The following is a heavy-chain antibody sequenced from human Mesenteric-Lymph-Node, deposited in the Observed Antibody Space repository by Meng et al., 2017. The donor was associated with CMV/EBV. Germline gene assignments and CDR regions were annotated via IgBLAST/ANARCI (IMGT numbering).Heavy chain of an antibody. D-gene: IGHD3-16*01. V-gene: IGHV2-5*02. J-gene: IGHJ4*02. CDR2: IYWDDDK. CDR1: GFSLSTSGVG. CDR3: AHRLRAGPPGGFDY. Sequence: FSGFSLSTSGVGVGWIRQPPGMALEWLALIYWDDDKRYSPSLKSRLTITKDTSKNQVVLTMTNMDPVDTATYYCAHRLRAGPPGGFDYWGQGTLVTVSS.